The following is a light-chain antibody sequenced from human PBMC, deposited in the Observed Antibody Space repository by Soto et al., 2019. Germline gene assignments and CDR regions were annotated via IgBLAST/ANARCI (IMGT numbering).Light chain of an antibody. Sequence: EIVLTQSPATLSLSPGERATLSCRASQSVSSYLAWYQRKPGQAPRLLIYDASNRATGIPGRFSGSGSGTDFTLTISSLEPEDFAVYYCQQRSNWLFTFGPGTKVDIK. CDR1: QSVSSY. CDR2: DAS. V-gene: IGKV3-11*01. CDR3: QQRSNWLFT. J-gene: IGKJ3*01.